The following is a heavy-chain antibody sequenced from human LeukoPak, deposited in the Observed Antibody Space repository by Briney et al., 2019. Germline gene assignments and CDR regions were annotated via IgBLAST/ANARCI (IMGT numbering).Heavy chain of an antibody. Sequence: SQTLSLTCALSGDFLSVSSDVWHWVRQSPSRGLEWLGRTYYKSKWHNDYAVSVKSRITISPDTSKNQFSLHLNSVTPEDTAVYYCARDADWGYDAYDIWGQGTMVTVSS. V-gene: IGHV6-1*01. CDR1: GDFLSVSSDV. CDR3: ARDADWGYDAYDI. J-gene: IGHJ3*02. D-gene: IGHD7-27*01. CDR2: TYYKSKWHN.